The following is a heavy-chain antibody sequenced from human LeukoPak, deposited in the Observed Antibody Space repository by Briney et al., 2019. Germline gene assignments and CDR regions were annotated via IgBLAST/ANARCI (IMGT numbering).Heavy chain of an antibody. Sequence: GGSLRLSCAASGFTFSSHGMHWVRQAPGKGLEWVSFIRYDGSNEYYGDSVKGRFTISSDNSKNTLYMQMNSLRGEDAAVYYCVRDNDFWSGYYSPTRGYFDYWGQGTLVTVSS. CDR3: VRDNDFWSGYYSPTRGYFDY. V-gene: IGHV3-30*02. CDR2: IRYDGSNE. CDR1: GFTFSSHG. D-gene: IGHD3-3*01. J-gene: IGHJ4*02.